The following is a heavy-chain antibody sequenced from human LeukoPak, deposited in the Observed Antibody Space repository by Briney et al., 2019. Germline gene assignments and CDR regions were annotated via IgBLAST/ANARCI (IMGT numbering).Heavy chain of an antibody. CDR3: VKDYSGSYSWFDP. V-gene: IGHV1-3*01. J-gene: IGHJ5*02. Sequence: ASVKVSCKASGYTFTSYAMHWVRQAPGQRLEWMGWINAGNGNTKYSQKFQGRVTITRDTSASTAYMELSSLRSEDTALYYCVKDYSGSYSWFDPWGQGTLVTVSS. CDR2: INAGNGNT. CDR1: GYTFTSYA. D-gene: IGHD1-26*01.